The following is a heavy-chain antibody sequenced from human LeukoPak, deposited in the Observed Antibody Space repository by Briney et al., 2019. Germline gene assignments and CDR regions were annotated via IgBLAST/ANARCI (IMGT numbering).Heavy chain of an antibody. D-gene: IGHD5-18*01. CDR2: IHDGGTP. CDR1: GDSINNHDW. J-gene: IGHJ4*01. V-gene: IGHV4/OR15-8*01. Sequence: SETLSLICGISGDSINNHDWWSWVRQPPGKGLEWIAEIHDGGTPNYNPSLKSRVTMSVDKFKTQFSLNLNSVTAADTAVYYCVANGYYCLDQWGHGTLVTVSP. CDR3: VANGYYCLDQ.